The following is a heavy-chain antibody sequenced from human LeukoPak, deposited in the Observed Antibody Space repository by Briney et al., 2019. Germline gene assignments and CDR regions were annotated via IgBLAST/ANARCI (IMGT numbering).Heavy chain of an antibody. CDR2: ISAYNGNT. J-gene: IGHJ6*02. Sequence: ASVTVSFKASGYTFTIYGISWVRQAPGQGLEWMGWISAYNGNTNYAQKLQGRVTMTTDTSTSTAYMELRSLRSDDTAVYYCARWRQERYYYDSSGYYPQYYYGMDVWGQGTTVTVSS. D-gene: IGHD3-22*01. V-gene: IGHV1-18*01. CDR3: ARWRQERYYYDSSGYYPQYYYGMDV. CDR1: GYTFTIYG.